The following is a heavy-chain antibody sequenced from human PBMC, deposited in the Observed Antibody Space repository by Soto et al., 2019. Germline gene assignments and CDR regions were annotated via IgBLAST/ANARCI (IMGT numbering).Heavy chain of an antibody. CDR2: IVVGSGNT. CDR1: GFTFTSSA. J-gene: IGHJ6*02. Sequence: ASVKVSCKASGFTFTSSAVQWVRQARGQRLEWIGWIVVGSGNTNYAQKFQERVTITRDMSTSTAYMELSSLRSEDTAVYYCAAAPRDYYYYYGMDVWGQGTTVTAP. CDR3: AAAPRDYYYYYGMDV. V-gene: IGHV1-58*01.